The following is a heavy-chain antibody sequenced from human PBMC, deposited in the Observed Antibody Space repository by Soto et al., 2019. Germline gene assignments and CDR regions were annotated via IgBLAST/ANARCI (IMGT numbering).Heavy chain of an antibody. V-gene: IGHV1-3*04. Sequence: GASVKVSCKASGYTFTTYARHWVRQAPGQRLEWMGWINTGNGNTKYSQKFQGRVTITRDTSESTAYVELSSLTSEDTAVYYCARVYFPTGSRGSWNYFDYWGQGTLVTVSS. J-gene: IGHJ4*02. CDR2: INTGNGNT. CDR1: GYTFTTYA. D-gene: IGHD6-13*01. CDR3: ARVYFPTGSRGSWNYFDY.